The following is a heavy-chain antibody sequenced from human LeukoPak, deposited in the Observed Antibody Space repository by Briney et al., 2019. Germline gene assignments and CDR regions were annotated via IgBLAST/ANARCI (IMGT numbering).Heavy chain of an antibody. V-gene: IGHV3-53*01. J-gene: IGHJ3*02. CDR2: IYSGGST. D-gene: IGHD2-15*01. Sequence: PGGSLRLSCAASGFTVSSNYMTWVRQAPGKGLEWVSVIYSGGSTYYADSVKGRFTISRDNSKNTLYLQMNSLRAEDTALYYCVRDRLYAFDIWGQGTVVTVSS. CDR3: VRDRLYAFDI. CDR1: GFTVSSNY.